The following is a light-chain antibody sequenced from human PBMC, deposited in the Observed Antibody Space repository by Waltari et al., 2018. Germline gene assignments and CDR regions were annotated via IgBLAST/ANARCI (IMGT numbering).Light chain of an antibody. CDR2: EGT. V-gene: IGLV2-23*01. CDR1: TRHAWTYHL. Sequence: QSALTQPASVSGSPGQSITIPCTGTTRHAWTYHLVSWYQQHPGKAPKLTIFEGTRRPSGVSNRFFASKSGNTASLTISGLQADDEADYHCCSYVSNTYVFGTGTKVTVL. J-gene: IGLJ1*01. CDR3: CSYVSNTYV.